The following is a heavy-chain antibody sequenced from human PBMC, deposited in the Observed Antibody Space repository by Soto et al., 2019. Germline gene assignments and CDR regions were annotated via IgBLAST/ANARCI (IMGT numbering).Heavy chain of an antibody. J-gene: IGHJ6*02. D-gene: IGHD4-17*01. CDR3: ARDLLGDYYYYYGMDV. V-gene: IGHV1-69*10. Sequence: GASVKVSCKASGGTFSSYAISWVRQAPGQGLEWMGGIIPILGIANYAQKFQGRVTITADKSTSTAYMELSSLRSEDTAVYYCARDLLGDYYYYYGMDVWGQGTTVTVSS. CDR2: IIPILGIA. CDR1: GGTFSSYA.